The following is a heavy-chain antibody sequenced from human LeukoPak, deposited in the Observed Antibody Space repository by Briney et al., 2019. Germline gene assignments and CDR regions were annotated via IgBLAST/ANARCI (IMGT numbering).Heavy chain of an antibody. CDR3: ARDPGGGGARGHNWFDA. V-gene: IGHV3-74*01. CDR1: GFTFSSYG. J-gene: IGHJ5*02. CDR2: ISTDGST. D-gene: IGHD2-21*01. Sequence: GGSLRLSCAASGFTFSSYGMHWVRQAPGKGLEWVSRISTDGSTHYPDSVKGRFTVSRDNSNNTLYLLLSSLRAEDTAVYYCARDPGGGGARGHNWFDAWGQGTLVSVSS.